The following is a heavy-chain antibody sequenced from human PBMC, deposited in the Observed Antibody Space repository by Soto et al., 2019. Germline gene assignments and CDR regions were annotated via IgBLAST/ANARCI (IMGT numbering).Heavy chain of an antibody. CDR1: SGSISSSNW. D-gene: IGHD2-15*01. Sequence: SGTLSLTCAVSSGSISSSNWWSWFRQPPGKGLEWIGEIYHSGSTNYNPSLKSRVTISVDTSKNQFSLKLSSVTAADTAVYYCARGRKKLGYCSGGSCYSGATLYYFDYWGQGTLVTVSS. CDR3: ARGRKKLGYCSGGSCYSGATLYYFDY. CDR2: IYHSGST. J-gene: IGHJ4*02. V-gene: IGHV4-4*02.